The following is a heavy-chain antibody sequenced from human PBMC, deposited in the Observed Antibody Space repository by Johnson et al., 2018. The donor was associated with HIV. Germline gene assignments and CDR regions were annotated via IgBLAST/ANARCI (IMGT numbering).Heavy chain of an antibody. CDR2: IYSGGST. CDR1: GFTFSSYW. V-gene: IGHV3-66*01. J-gene: IGHJ3*02. Sequence: VHLVESGGGLVQPGGSLILSCAASGFTFSSYWMHWVRQAPGKGLEWVSGIYSGGSTSYADSVKGRFTISRDNSKNTLHLQMNSLRAEDTAVYYCVRGSIVVLGGAFDIWGQGTMVSVSS. CDR3: VRGSIVVLGGAFDI. D-gene: IGHD3-16*01.